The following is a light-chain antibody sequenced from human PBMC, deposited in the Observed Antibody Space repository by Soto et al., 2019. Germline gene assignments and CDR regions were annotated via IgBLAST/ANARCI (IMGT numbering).Light chain of an antibody. CDR3: QQRTNWPRSFT. CDR2: DTS. Sequence: EIVLTQSPATLSLSPVERATLSCRASQSVSSYLAWYQQKPGQAPRLLIYDTSKRATGIPARFSGSGSGTDFTLTISSLEPEDFAVYYCQQRTNWPRSFTFGPGTKVDIK. V-gene: IGKV3-11*01. J-gene: IGKJ3*01. CDR1: QSVSSY.